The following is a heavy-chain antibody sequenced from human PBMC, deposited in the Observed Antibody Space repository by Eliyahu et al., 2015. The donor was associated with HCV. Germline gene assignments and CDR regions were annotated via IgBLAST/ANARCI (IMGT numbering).Heavy chain of an antibody. D-gene: IGHD3-22*01. J-gene: IGHJ4*02. CDR2: IYYSGST. Sequence: QLQLQESGPGLVKPSETLSLTCTVSGGSISSSSYYWGWIRQPPGKGLEWIGSIYYSGSTYYNPSLKSRVTISVDTSKNQFSLKLSSVTAADTAVYYCATFFSGYSLYYFDYWGQGTLVTVSS. CDR3: ATFFSGYSLYYFDY. CDR1: GGSISSSSYY. V-gene: IGHV4-39*07.